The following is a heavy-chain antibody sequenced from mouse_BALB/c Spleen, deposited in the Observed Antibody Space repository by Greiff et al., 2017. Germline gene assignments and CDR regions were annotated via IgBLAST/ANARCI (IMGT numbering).Heavy chain of an antibody. Sequence: EVKLVESGGGLVQPGGSRKLSCAASGFTFSSFGMHWVRQAPEKGLEWVAYISSGSSTIYYADTVKGRFTISRDNPKNTLFLQMTSLRSEDTAMYYCARRGGNPYFDYWGQGTLVTVSA. CDR1: GFTFSSFG. CDR2: ISSGSSTI. CDR3: ARRGGNPYFDY. V-gene: IGHV5-17*02. J-gene: IGHJ3*01. D-gene: IGHD2-1*01.